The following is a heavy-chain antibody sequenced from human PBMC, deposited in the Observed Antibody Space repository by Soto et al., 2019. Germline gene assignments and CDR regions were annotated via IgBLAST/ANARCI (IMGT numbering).Heavy chain of an antibody. CDR3: ARGRYGDY. CDR2: ISAHNGNP. V-gene: IGHV1-18*01. CDR1: GYAFTTYG. D-gene: IGHD1-1*01. J-gene: IGHJ4*02. Sequence: QVHLVQSGAEVKKPGASVKVSCQASGYAFTTYGITWVRQAPAQGLEWMGWISAHNGNPNYAQKLQGRVTVTRDTSTSAAYMELRSLRSDDTAVYYCARGRYGDYWGQGALVTVSS.